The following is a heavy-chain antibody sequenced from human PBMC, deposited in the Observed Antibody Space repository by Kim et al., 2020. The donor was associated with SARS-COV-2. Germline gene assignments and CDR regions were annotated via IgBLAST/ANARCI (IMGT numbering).Heavy chain of an antibody. CDR2: IGVGGFST. J-gene: IGHJ3*02. D-gene: IGHD6-19*01. Sequence: GGSLRLSCAASGFTFSNYAMSWVRQAPGKGLEWVSGIGVGGFSTYYADSVKGRFTIPRDNSKNTLYLQMNSLRADDTAVYYCAQSSSGWYAFDIWGQGTMVTVSS. CDR3: AQSSSGWYAFDI. CDR1: GFTFSNYA. V-gene: IGHV3-23*01.